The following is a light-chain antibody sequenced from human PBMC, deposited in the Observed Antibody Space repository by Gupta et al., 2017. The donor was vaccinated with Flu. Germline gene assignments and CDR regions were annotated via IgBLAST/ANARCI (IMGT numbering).Light chain of an antibody. CDR2: HVT. V-gene: IGLV2-8*01. CDR3: SSSAGSANSV. J-gene: IGLJ2*01. CDR1: SGDVGGYNY. Sequence: QSALPQPPSASGAPGQSVTITCTGTSGDVGGYNYVSWYQHHPAKAPKIVIYHVTKRPSGVSGRFSVSRSGNTASLTISGLQAEDEADYYCSSSAGSANSVFGGGTRLTVL.